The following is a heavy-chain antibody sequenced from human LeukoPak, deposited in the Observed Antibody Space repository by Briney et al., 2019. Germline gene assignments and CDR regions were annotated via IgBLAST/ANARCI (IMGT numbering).Heavy chain of an antibody. CDR3: ARTGERIKFPSYCSSTSCYVDY. CDR1: GGSISSSSYY. CDR2: IYYSGST. V-gene: IGHV4-39*01. J-gene: IGHJ4*02. D-gene: IGHD2-2*01. Sequence: PSETLSLTCTVSGGSISSSSYYWGWIRQPPGKGLEWIGSIYYSGSTYYNPSLKSRVTISVDTSKNQFSLKLSSVTAADTAVYYCARTGERIKFPSYCSSTSCYVDYWGQGTLVTVSS.